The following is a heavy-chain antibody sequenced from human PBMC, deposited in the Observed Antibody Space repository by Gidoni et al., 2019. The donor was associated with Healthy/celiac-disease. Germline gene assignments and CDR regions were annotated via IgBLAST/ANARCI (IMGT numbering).Heavy chain of an antibody. CDR2: IYYSGST. Sequence: QVQLQESGPGLAKPSETLSLTCTVSGGSISNYYWSWIRQPPGKGLEWIGYIYYSGSTNYNPSLKSRVTISVDTSKNLFSLNLSSVTAADTAVYYCARDRWQLGYWGQGTLVTVSS. J-gene: IGHJ4*02. CDR1: GGSISNYY. V-gene: IGHV4-59*01. CDR3: ARDRWQLGY. D-gene: IGHD2-15*01.